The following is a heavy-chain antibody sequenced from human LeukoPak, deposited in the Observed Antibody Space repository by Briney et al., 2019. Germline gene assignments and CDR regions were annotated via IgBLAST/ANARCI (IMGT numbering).Heavy chain of an antibody. Sequence: PGGSLRLSCAASGFTFSSYGMHWVRQAPGKGLEWVAVISYDGSNKYYADSVKGRFTISRDNSKNTLYLRMNSLRAEDTAVYYCAKDSHGYNYGRDYWGQGTLVTVSS. V-gene: IGHV3-30*18. J-gene: IGHJ4*02. CDR1: GFTFSSYG. CDR3: AKDSHGYNYGRDY. CDR2: ISYDGSNK. D-gene: IGHD5-12*01.